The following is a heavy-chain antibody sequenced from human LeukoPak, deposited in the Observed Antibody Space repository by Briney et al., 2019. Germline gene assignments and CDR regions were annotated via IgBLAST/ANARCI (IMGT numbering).Heavy chain of an antibody. CDR2: IYYSGST. V-gene: IGHV4-39*01. D-gene: IGHD3-10*01. Sequence: SETLSLTCTVSGGSISSSSYYWGWIRQPPGKGLEWIGSIYYSGSTYYNPSLKSRVTISVDTSKSQFSLKLSSVTAADTAVYYCARQGNIVLWFGELGNYFDYWGQGTLVTVSS. J-gene: IGHJ4*02. CDR1: GGSISSSSYY. CDR3: ARQGNIVLWFGELGNYFDY.